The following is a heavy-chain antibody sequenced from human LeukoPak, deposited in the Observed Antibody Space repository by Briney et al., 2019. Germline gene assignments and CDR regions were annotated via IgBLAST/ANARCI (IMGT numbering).Heavy chain of an antibody. Sequence: ASVKVSCKVSGYTLTELSMHWVRQAPGKGLEWMGGFDPEDGETIYAQKFQGRVTMTEDTSTDTAYMELSSLRSEDTAVYYCARVGAPSSAMVRGVPWFDPWGQGTLVTVSS. CDR2: FDPEDGET. CDR3: ARVGAPSSAMVRGVPWFDP. CDR1: GYTLTELS. D-gene: IGHD3-10*01. V-gene: IGHV1-24*01. J-gene: IGHJ5*02.